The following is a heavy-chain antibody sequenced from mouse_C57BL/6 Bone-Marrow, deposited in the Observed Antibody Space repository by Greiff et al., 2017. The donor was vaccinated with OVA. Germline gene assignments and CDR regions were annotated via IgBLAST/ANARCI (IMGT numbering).Heavy chain of an antibody. D-gene: IGHD1-1*01. CDR2: IDPSDSYT. Sequence: QVQLQQPGAELVMPGASVKLSCKASGYTFTSYWMHWVKQRPGQGLEWIGEIDPSDSYTNYNQKFKGKSTLTVDKSSSTAYMQLSSLTSEDSAVYYCAWITTGGPYWGQGTLVTVSA. CDR3: AWITTGGPY. CDR1: GYTFTSYW. J-gene: IGHJ3*01. V-gene: IGHV1-69*01.